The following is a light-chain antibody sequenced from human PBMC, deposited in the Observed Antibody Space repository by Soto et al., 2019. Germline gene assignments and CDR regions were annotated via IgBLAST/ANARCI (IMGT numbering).Light chain of an antibody. J-gene: IGKJ1*01. CDR3: QQYNNWAVT. V-gene: IGKV3-15*01. CDR1: QSVSSN. CDR2: GAS. Sequence: EIVMTQSPATLSVSPGERGTRSCRASQSVSSNLAWYQQKPGQAPRLLIYGASTRATGIPARFSGSGSGTEFTLTISSVQSEDFAVYYCQQYNNWAVTFGQGTKVDIK.